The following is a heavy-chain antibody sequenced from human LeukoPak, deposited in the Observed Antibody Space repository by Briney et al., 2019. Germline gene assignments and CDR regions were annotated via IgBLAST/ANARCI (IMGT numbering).Heavy chain of an antibody. CDR3: ARGRTTVRPGYFDH. Sequence: GGSLRLSCAASGFTFSTYWMSLVRQAPAKGLEWVANIKQDGSEKYYVDSVEGRFTISRDNAKNSLYLQMNSLRAEDTAVYYCARGRTTVRPGYFDHWGQGTLVTVSS. CDR1: GFTFSTYW. D-gene: IGHD4-17*01. V-gene: IGHV3-7*01. J-gene: IGHJ4*02. CDR2: IKQDGSEK.